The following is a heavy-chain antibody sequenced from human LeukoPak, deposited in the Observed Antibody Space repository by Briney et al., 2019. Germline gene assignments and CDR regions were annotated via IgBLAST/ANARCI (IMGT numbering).Heavy chain of an antibody. D-gene: IGHD3-3*01. CDR2: INSDGSST. V-gene: IGHV3-74*01. CDR1: GFTFSSYW. Sequence: PGGSLRLSCAASGFTFSSYWMHWVRQAPGKGLVWVSRINSDGSSTSYADSVKGRFTISRDNAKNTLYLQMNSLRAEDTAVYYCARTYRRTDYDLWSGYYNILGYYYGMDVWGQGTTVTVSS. J-gene: IGHJ6*02. CDR3: ARTYRRTDYDLWSGYYNILGYYYGMDV.